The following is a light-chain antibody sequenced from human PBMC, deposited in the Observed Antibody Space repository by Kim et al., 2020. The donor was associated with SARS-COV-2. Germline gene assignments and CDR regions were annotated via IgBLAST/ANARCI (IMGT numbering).Light chain of an antibody. Sequence: QSVLTQPPSASGTPGQRVTISCSGSNSNIESNYVYWYQHLPGTAPKLLLYKNNQRPPWVPDRFSGSKSGTSASLAISGLRSEDEADYYCAAWDNSVSAWVFGGGTQLPVL. V-gene: IGLV1-47*01. J-gene: IGLJ3*02. CDR2: KNN. CDR3: AAWDNSVSAWV. CDR1: NSNIESNY.